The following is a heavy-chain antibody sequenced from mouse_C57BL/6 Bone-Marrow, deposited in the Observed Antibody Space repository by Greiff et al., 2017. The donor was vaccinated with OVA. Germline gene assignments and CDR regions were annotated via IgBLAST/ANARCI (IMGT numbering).Heavy chain of an antibody. J-gene: IGHJ4*01. Sequence: QVQLQQSGPGLVQPSQSLSITCTVSGFSLTSYGVHWVRQSPGKGLEWLGVIWRGGSTDYNAAFMSRLSITKDNSKSQVFFKMNKLQADDTTIYYCANDGGYYVGYAMDYWGQGTSVTVSS. CDR2: IWRGGST. D-gene: IGHD2-3*01. CDR1: GFSLTSYG. CDR3: ANDGGYYVGYAMDY. V-gene: IGHV2-5*01.